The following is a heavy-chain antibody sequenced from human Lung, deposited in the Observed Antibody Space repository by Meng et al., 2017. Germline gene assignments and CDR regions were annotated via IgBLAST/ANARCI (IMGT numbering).Heavy chain of an antibody. Sequence: GPLQQGGAGLLKPSETLSLTFVVSGGSFSDYYWSWIRQPPGKGLEWIGEINHSGSTNYNPSLESRATISVDTSQNNLSLKLSSVTAADSAVYYCARGPTTMAHDFDYWGQGTLVTVSS. CDR1: GGSFSDYY. CDR3: ARGPTTMAHDFDY. V-gene: IGHV4-34*01. CDR2: INHSGST. D-gene: IGHD4-11*01. J-gene: IGHJ4*02.